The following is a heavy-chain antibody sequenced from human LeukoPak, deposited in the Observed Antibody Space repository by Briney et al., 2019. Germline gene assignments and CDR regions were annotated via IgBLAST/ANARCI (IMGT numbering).Heavy chain of an antibody. CDR3: ARGSSSSSYFD. CDR2: ISANNGNT. CDR1: GYTFTSYG. J-gene: IGHJ4*02. V-gene: IGHV1-18*01. Sequence: ASVKVSCKASGYTFTSYGITWLRQAPGKGLEWMGWISANNGNTNYAQNFQGRVTMATDTSTSTAYMELRSLRSDDTAVYYCARGSSSSSYFDWGQGTLVSVSS. D-gene: IGHD6-6*01.